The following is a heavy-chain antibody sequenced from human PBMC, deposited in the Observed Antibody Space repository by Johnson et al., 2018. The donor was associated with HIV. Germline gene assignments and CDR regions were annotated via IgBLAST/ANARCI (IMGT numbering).Heavy chain of an antibody. V-gene: IGHV3-13*01. CDR3: ARDRPSPGWYSINDAFDI. CDR1: GFTFSSYD. Sequence: VQLVESGGGLVQPGGSLRLSCAASGFTFSSYDMHLVRQATGKGLEWVSAIGTAGDTYYPGSVKGRFTISRENAKNSLYLQMNSLRAEDTAVYYCARDRPSPGWYSINDAFDIWGQGTMVTVSS. D-gene: IGHD6-19*01. CDR2: IGTAGDT. J-gene: IGHJ3*02.